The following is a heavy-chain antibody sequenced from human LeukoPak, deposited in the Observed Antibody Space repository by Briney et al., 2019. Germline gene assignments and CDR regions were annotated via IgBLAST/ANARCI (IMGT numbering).Heavy chain of an antibody. CDR2: ISSSSSTI. CDR1: GFTFSSYS. CDR3: ARAPDYYYGMDV. Sequence: GGSLRLSCAASGFTFSSYSMNWVRQAPGKGLEWVSYISSSSSTIYYADSVKGRFTISRHNSKNTLYLQMNSLRAEDTAVYYCARAPDYYYGMDVWGQGTTVTVSS. V-gene: IGHV3-48*01. J-gene: IGHJ6*02.